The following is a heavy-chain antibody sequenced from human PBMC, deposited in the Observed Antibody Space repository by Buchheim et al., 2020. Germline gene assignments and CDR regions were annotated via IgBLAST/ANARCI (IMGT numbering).Heavy chain of an antibody. CDR2: IYTSGST. Sequence: QVQLQESGPGLVKPSQTLSLTCTVSGGSISSGSYYWSWIRQPAGKGLEWIGRIYTSGSTNYNPSLKSRVTISVDTSKNQFSLKLSSVTAADTAVYYWARDSPRGGWELIFDYWGQGTL. CDR1: GGSISSGSYY. J-gene: IGHJ4*02. V-gene: IGHV4-61*02. CDR3: ARDSPRGGWELIFDY. D-gene: IGHD1-26*01.